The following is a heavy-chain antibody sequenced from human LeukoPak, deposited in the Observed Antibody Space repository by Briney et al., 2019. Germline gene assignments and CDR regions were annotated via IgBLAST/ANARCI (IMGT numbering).Heavy chain of an antibody. CDR2: ISGHVGST. CDR1: GFTFSNSA. V-gene: IGHV3-23*01. J-gene: IGHJ4*02. CDR3: ANHRTPDRYNWNHFHY. Sequence: GGSLRLSCAGCGFTFSNSAMSWVRQVPGKGLEWVSSISGHVGSTYYADSVKGRFTISRDDSKNTLYLQVNSLRADDTAVYYCANHRTPDRYNWNHFHYWGQGTLVIVSS. D-gene: IGHD1-1*01.